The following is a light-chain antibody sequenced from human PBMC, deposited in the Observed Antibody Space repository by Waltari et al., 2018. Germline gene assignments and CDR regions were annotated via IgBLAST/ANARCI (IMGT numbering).Light chain of an antibody. V-gene: IGLV3-25*03. CDR1: ALPKQS. CDR3: QSADSSGTCVV. CDR2: KDS. J-gene: IGLJ2*01. Sequence: SYELPQPPSVSVSPGQTARITCSGDALPKQSAYWYQQKPGQAPVLVIYKDSERPSGIPERFSGSSSGTTVTLTISGVQAEDEADYYCQSADSSGTCVVFGGGTKLTVL.